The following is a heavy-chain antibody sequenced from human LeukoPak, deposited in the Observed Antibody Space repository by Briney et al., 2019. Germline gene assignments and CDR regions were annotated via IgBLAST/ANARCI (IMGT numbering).Heavy chain of an antibody. CDR3: ARIIAVAGTFELLEYYFDY. D-gene: IGHD6-19*01. CDR2: IYYSGST. V-gene: IGHV4-39*07. J-gene: IGHJ4*02. CDR1: GGSISSSSYY. Sequence: SETLSLTCTVSGGSISSSSYYWGWIRQPPGKGLEWIGSIYYSGSTYYNPSLKSRVTISVDTSKNQFSLKLSSVTAADTAVYYCARIIAVAGTFELLEYYFDYWGQGTLVTVSS.